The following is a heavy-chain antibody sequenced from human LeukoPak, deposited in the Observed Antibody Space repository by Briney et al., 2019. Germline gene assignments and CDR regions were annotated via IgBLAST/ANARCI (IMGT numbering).Heavy chain of an antibody. Sequence: GGSLRLSCAASGFTFSSYGMHGVRQAPGKGLEWVAVIWYDGSNKYYADSVKGRFTISRDNSKNTLYLQMNSLRAEDTAVYYCASTSGWYEPIDYWGQGTLVTVSS. CDR2: IWYDGSNK. J-gene: IGHJ4*02. CDR3: ASTSGWYEPIDY. CDR1: GFTFSSYG. V-gene: IGHV3-33*01. D-gene: IGHD6-19*01.